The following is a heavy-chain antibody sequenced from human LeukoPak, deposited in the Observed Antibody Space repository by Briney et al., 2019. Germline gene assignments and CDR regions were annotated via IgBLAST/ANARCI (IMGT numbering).Heavy chain of an antibody. J-gene: IGHJ4*02. D-gene: IGHD2-15*01. Sequence: SETLSLTCTVSGGSISSGGYSWSWIRQHPGKGLEWIGYIYYSGSTYYNPSLKSRVTISVDTSKNQFSLKLSSVTAADTAVYYCARVGCSGGSCYTLPPPLDYWGQGTLVTVSS. V-gene: IGHV4-31*03. CDR2: IYYSGST. CDR3: ARVGCSGGSCYTLPPPLDY. CDR1: GGSISSGGYS.